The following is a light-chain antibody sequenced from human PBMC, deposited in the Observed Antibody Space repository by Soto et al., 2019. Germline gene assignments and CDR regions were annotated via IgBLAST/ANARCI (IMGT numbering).Light chain of an antibody. J-gene: IGLJ2*01. Sequence: QSVLTQPPSVSAAPGQTVTISCSGSSSNIGNNYVSWYQQLPGTATKLLIYDNNKRPSGIPDRFSGSKSGTSATLGITGLQTGDEADYYGGTGDSSLSAVVFGGGTKLTVL. CDR2: DNN. V-gene: IGLV1-51*01. CDR3: GTGDSSLSAVV. CDR1: SSNIGNNY.